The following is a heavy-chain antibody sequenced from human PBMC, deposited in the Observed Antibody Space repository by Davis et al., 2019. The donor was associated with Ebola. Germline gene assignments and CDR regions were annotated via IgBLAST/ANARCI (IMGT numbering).Heavy chain of an antibody. Sequence: ASVKVSCKASGYIFTSYDINWVRQAPGQGLEWVGWMDPKNGNTGYAQRFQGRVTLTRDTSISTAYLELSRLTSDDTAVYYCARTFHYRNTVNPNWFDPWGPGTLVTVSS. CDR1: GYIFTSYD. D-gene: IGHD3-10*01. CDR2: MDPKNGNT. J-gene: IGHJ5*02. V-gene: IGHV1-8*01. CDR3: ARTFHYRNTVNPNWFDP.